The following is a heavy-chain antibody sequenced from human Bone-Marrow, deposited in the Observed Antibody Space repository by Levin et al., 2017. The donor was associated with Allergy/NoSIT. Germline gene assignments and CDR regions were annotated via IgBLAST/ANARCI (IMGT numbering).Heavy chain of an antibody. CDR3: AREGMRSGKGAAFDY. J-gene: IGHJ4*02. CDR1: GFTFSNYW. D-gene: IGHD1-26*01. Sequence: PGGSLRLSCAASGFTFSNYWMSWVRQAPGKGLEWVADIKEDGSDEYYVDSVKGRFTISRDNSKKSLYLEMNYLRDEDTAVYYCAREGMRSGKGAAFDYWGQGTLVTVSS. CDR2: IKEDGSDE. V-gene: IGHV3-7*01.